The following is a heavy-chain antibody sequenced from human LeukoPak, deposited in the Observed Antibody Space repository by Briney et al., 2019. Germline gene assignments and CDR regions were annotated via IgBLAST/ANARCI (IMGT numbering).Heavy chain of an antibody. Sequence: PSETLSLTCTVSGGSISSYYWSWIRQPPGKGLEWIGYIYYSGSTNYNPSLKGRVTISVDTSKNQFSLKLSSVTAADTAVYYCARDTLGYCSGGSCYWNSGTAFDIWGQGTMVTVSS. D-gene: IGHD2-15*01. J-gene: IGHJ3*02. CDR1: GGSISSYY. V-gene: IGHV4-59*01. CDR2: IYYSGST. CDR3: ARDTLGYCSGGSCYWNSGTAFDI.